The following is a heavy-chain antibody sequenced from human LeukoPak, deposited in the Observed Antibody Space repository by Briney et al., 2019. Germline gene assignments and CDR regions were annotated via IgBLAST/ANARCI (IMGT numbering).Heavy chain of an antibody. CDR1: GFTFSSYA. J-gene: IGHJ4*02. V-gene: IGHV3-23*01. CDR2: ISGSGGST. D-gene: IGHD3-10*01. CDR3: AKDLYYYGSGNYIDY. Sequence: PGGSLRLSCAASGFTFSSYAMSWVRQAPGKGLEWVSAISGSGGSTYYADSVKGRFTISRDNSRNTMYLQMNSLRAEDTAIYYCAKDLYYYGSGNYIDYWGRGTLVTVSS.